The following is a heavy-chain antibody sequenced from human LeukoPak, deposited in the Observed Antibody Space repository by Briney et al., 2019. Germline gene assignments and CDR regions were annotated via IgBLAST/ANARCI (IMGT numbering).Heavy chain of an antibody. CDR3: ARHGYYGSSGYYSIYFDY. D-gene: IGHD3-22*01. CDR1: GGSFSGYY. Sequence: KPSETLSLTCAVYGGSFSGYYWSWIRQPPGKGLEWIGEINHSGSTNYNPSLKSRVTISVDTSKNQFSLKLSSVTAADTAVYYCARHGYYGSSGYYSIYFDYWGQGTLVTVSS. J-gene: IGHJ4*02. V-gene: IGHV4-34*01. CDR2: INHSGST.